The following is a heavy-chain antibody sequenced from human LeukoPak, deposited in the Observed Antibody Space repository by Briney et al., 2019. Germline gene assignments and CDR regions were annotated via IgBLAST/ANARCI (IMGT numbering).Heavy chain of an antibody. CDR1: GFTFSSYG. D-gene: IGHD3-22*01. J-gene: IGHJ4*02. Sequence: PGGSLRLSCAASGFTFSSYGMSWVRQAPGKGLEWVSAISGSGGSTYYADSVKGRFTISRDNAKSSLYLQMNSLRAEDTALYYCARDSSGYDTWGQGTLVTVSS. V-gene: IGHV3-23*01. CDR2: ISGSGGST. CDR3: ARDSSGYDT.